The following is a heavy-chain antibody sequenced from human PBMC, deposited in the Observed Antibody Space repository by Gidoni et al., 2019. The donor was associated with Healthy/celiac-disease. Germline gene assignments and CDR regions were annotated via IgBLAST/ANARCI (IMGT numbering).Heavy chain of an antibody. CDR2: ISSSSSYT. J-gene: IGHJ4*02. CDR3: ARELGFGVVMPHFGY. Sequence: QVQLVASGGGLVKPGGSLRLSCAASGFTFSDYYMSWIRQAPGKGLEWVSYISSSSSYTNYADSVKGRFTISRDNAKNSLYLQMNSLRAEDTAVYYCARELGFGVVMPHFGYWGQGTLVTVSS. CDR1: GFTFSDYY. D-gene: IGHD3-3*01. V-gene: IGHV3-11*06.